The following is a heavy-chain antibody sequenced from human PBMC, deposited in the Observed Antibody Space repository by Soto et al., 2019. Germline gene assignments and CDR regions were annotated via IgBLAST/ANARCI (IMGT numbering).Heavy chain of an antibody. J-gene: IGHJ4*02. Sequence: QVQLVQSGAEVKKPGASVKVSCKASGYTFTSYAMHWVRQAPGQRLEWMGWINAGNGNTKYSQKFQGRVTITRDTSASTAYMELSSLRSEDTAVYYVARDMGFGLSDYWGQGPLVTVSS. CDR2: INAGNGNT. V-gene: IGHV1-3*01. CDR1: GYTFTSYA. CDR3: ARDMGFGLSDY. D-gene: IGHD3-10*01.